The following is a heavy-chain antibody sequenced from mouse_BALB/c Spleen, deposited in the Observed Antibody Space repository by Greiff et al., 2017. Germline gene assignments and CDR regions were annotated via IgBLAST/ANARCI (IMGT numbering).Heavy chain of an antibody. V-gene: IGHV5-17*02. CDR3: ARSDRYDSYFDY. CDR2: ISSGSSTI. CDR1: GFTFSSFG. Sequence: EVHLVESGGGLVQPGGSRKLSCAASGFTFSSFGMHWVRQAPEKGLEWVAYISSGSSTIYYADTVKGRFTISRDNPKNTLFLQMTSLRSEDTAMYYCARSDRYDSYFDYWGQGTTLTVSS. J-gene: IGHJ2*01. D-gene: IGHD2-14*01.